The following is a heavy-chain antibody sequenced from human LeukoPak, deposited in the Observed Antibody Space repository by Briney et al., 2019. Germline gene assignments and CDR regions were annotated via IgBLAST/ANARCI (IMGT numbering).Heavy chain of an antibody. CDR1: GGSFSGYY. V-gene: IGHV4-34*01. CDR3: ARHTADTYYYDSSGYYLTYGYDY. CDR2: INHSGST. Sequence: PSETLSLACAVYGGSFSGYYWSWIRQPPGKGLEWIGEINHSGSTNYNPSLKSRVTISVDTSKNQFSLKLSSVTAADTAVYYCARHTADTYYYDSSGYYLTYGYDYWGQGTLVTVSS. D-gene: IGHD3-22*01. J-gene: IGHJ4*02.